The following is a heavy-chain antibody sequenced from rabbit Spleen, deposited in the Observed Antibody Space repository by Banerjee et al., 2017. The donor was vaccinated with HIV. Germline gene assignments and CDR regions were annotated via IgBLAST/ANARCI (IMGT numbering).Heavy chain of an antibody. CDR2: GYPDGIGST. CDR1: GFSFSTTYY. Sequence: QSLEESGGDMVKPGASLTLTCTASGFSFSTTYYICWVRQAPGKGLEWIGCGYPDGIGSTAYASWAKGRFTISKSSSSTVTLQMTSLTAADTATYFCARGSAVMAMVITGFYLTVWGPGTLVTVS. J-gene: IGHJ4*01. V-gene: IGHV1S40*01. D-gene: IGHD2-1*01. CDR3: ARGSAVMAMVITGFYLTV.